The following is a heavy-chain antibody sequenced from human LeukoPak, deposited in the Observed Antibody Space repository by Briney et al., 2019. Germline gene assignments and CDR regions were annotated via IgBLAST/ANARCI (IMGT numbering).Heavy chain of an antibody. Sequence: PGGSLRLSCAASGFTFSNYGLNWVRQAPGKGLEWVSHISSSGSAKYYADSVKGRFTISRDNAKNSLYLQMNSLRDEDTAVIYCASGSGHWGQGTLVTVSS. CDR3: ASGSGH. V-gene: IGHV3-48*02. CDR2: ISSSGSAK. J-gene: IGHJ4*02. CDR1: GFTFSNYG. D-gene: IGHD2-2*03.